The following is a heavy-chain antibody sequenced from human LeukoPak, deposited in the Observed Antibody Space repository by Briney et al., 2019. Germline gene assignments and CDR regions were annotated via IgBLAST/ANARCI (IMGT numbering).Heavy chain of an antibody. CDR2: INHSGST. CDR3: ARGLRRDGYNYDPHYYGMDA. Sequence: PSETLSLTCAVYGGSFSGYYWSWIRQPPGKGLEWVGEINHSGSTNYDPSLKSRVTISVDTSKNQFSLKLSSVTAADTAVYYCARGLRRDGYNYDPHYYGMDAWGQGTTVTVSS. J-gene: IGHJ6*02. D-gene: IGHD5-24*01. V-gene: IGHV4-34*01. CDR1: GGSFSGYY.